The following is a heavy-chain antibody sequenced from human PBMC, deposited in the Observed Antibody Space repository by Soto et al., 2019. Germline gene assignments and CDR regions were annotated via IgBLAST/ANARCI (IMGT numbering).Heavy chain of an antibody. J-gene: IGHJ6*03. CDR2: ISSSGSTI. Sequence: GGSLRLSCAASGFTFSSYEMNWVRQAPGKGLEWVSYISSSGSTIYYADSAKGRFTISRDNAKNSLYLQMNSLRAEDTAVYYCARGVYGDYIVSYMDVWGKGTTVTVSS. V-gene: IGHV3-48*03. CDR3: ARGVYGDYIVSYMDV. D-gene: IGHD4-17*01. CDR1: GFTFSSYE.